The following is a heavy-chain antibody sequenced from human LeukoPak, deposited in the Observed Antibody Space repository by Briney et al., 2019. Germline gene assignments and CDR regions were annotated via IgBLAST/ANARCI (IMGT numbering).Heavy chain of an antibody. CDR2: IWYDGSNK. CDR3: ARGYYDILTSDAFDI. CDR1: GFTFSSYG. Sequence: GGSLRLSCAASGFTFSSYGMHWVRQAPGKGLEWVAVIWYDGSNKYYADSVKGRFTISRDNSKNTLYLQMNSLRAEDTAVYYCARGYYDILTSDAFDIWGQGTMVTVSS. V-gene: IGHV3-33*01. D-gene: IGHD3-9*01. J-gene: IGHJ3*02.